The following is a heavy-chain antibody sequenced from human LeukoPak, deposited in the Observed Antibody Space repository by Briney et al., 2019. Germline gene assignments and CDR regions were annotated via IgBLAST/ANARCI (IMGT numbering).Heavy chain of an antibody. V-gene: IGHV3-53*01. CDR3: AKDRVDTAMVTAFDI. CDR2: IYSGGST. J-gene: IGHJ3*02. Sequence: GGSLRLSCAASGFTVSSNYMSWVRQAPGKGLEWVSVIYSGGSTYYADSVKGRFTISRDNSKNTLYLQMNSLGAEDTAVYYCAKDRVDTAMVTAFDIWGQGTMVTVSS. D-gene: IGHD5-18*01. CDR1: GFTVSSNY.